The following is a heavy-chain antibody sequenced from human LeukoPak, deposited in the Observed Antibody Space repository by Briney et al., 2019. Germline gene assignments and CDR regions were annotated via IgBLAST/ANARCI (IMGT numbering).Heavy chain of an antibody. CDR2: INPSGGST. V-gene: IGHV1-46*01. J-gene: IGHJ4*02. Sequence: ALGKGSCKASGYTYTSYYIHWVRQAHGYGVEWMGIINPSGGSTSYAQKFQGRVTMTRDTSTSTVYMELSSLRSEDTAVYYCARASDGGNPAVDYWGQGTLVTVSS. D-gene: IGHD4-23*01. CDR1: GYTYTSYY. CDR3: ARASDGGNPAVDY.